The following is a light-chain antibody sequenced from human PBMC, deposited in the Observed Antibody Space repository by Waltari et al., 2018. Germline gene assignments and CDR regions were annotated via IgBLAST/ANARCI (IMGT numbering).Light chain of an antibody. Sequence: DIQMTQSPSSVSAFVGDRVTITCRASQSISNWLAWYQQKTRKAPKLLIYGASDLHSGVPSRFSGSGAGTDFTLTISSLQAEDFATYYCQQVNSFPATFGGGTTVEIK. CDR1: QSISNW. CDR2: GAS. J-gene: IGKJ4*01. CDR3: QQVNSFPAT. V-gene: IGKV1-12*01.